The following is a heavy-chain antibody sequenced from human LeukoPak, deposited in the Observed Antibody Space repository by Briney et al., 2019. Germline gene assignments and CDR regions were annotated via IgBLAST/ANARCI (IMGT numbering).Heavy chain of an antibody. V-gene: IGHV7-4-1*02. J-gene: IGHJ3*02. CDR1: GYTFTSYA. CDR3: ARAPLDYGDYWGGIGAFDI. Sequence: GASVKVSCKASGYTFTSYAMNWVRQAPGQGLEWMGWINTNTGNPTYAQGFTGRFVFSLDTSVSTAYLQISSLKAEDTAVYYCARAPLDYGDYWGGIGAFDIWGQGTMVTVSS. CDR2: INTNTGNP. D-gene: IGHD4-17*01.